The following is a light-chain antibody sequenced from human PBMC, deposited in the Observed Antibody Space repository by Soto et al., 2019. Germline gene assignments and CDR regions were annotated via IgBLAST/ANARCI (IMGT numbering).Light chain of an antibody. CDR1: QTISSW. J-gene: IGKJ1*01. CDR3: QHYNSYSEA. V-gene: IGKV1-5*03. CDR2: KAS. Sequence: DMQMTQSPSTLSGSVGDRVTITCRASQTISSWLAWYQQKPGKAPKLLIYKASTLKSGVPSRFSGSGSGTEFTLTISSLQPDDFATYYCQHYNSYSEAFGQGTKVDIX.